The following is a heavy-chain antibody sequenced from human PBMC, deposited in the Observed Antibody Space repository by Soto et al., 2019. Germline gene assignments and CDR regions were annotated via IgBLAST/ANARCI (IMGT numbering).Heavy chain of an antibody. CDR1: GGSISRSSYY. CDR2: VYYTGTT. V-gene: IGHV4-39*01. J-gene: IGHJ2*01. Sequence: QMHLQESGPGLVKPPETLSLTCAVSGGSISRSSYYWGWVRQPPGKGLEWIGSVYYTGTTYYNPSIKSRVSISVDTSDNQFSLTVTSVTAADTAVYYCARHPFWYFDLWGRGSLVSVSS. CDR3: ARHPFWYFDL.